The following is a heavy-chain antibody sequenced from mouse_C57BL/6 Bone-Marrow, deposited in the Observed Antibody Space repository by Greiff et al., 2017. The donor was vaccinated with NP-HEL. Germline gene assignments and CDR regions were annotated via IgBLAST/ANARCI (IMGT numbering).Heavy chain of an antibody. D-gene: IGHD2-4*01. CDR1: GISITTGNYR. J-gene: IGHJ4*01. CDR2: IYYSGTI. Sequence: EVKLQESGPGLVKPSQTVFLTCTVTGISITTGNYRWSWIRQFPGNKLEWIGYIYYSGTITYNPSLTSRTTITRDTPKNQFFLEMNSLTAEDTATYYCARGYDYDGYYAMDYWGQGTSVTVSS. V-gene: IGHV3-5*01. CDR3: ARGYDYDGYYAMDY.